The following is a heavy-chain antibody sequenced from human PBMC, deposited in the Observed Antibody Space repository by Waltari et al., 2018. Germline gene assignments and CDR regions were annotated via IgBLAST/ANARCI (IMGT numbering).Heavy chain of an antibody. V-gene: IGHV4-34*01. CDR3: GVAAAGLSY. D-gene: IGHD6-13*01. J-gene: IGHJ4*02. Sequence: QVQLQQWGAGLLKPSETLSLTCAVYGGSFSGYYWSWIRQPPGKGLEWIGEINHSGSTNYNPALKSRVTIAVDTAKNQFSLKLSSVTAADTAVYYCGVAAAGLSYWGQGTLVTVSS. CDR2: INHSGST. CDR1: GGSFSGYY.